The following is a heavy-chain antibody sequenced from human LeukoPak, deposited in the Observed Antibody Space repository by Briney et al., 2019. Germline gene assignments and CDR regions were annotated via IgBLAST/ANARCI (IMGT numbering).Heavy chain of an antibody. CDR1: GFTFSSYG. CDR2: IWYDGSNK. V-gene: IGHV3-33*01. CDR3: ARGVQWLEGCYFDY. D-gene: IGHD6-19*01. J-gene: IGHJ4*02. Sequence: GGSLRLSCAASGFTFSSYGMHWVRQAPGKGLEWVAVIWYDGSNKYYADSVKGRFTISRDNSKNTLYLQMNSLRAEDTAVYYCARGVQWLEGCYFDYWGQGTLVTVSS.